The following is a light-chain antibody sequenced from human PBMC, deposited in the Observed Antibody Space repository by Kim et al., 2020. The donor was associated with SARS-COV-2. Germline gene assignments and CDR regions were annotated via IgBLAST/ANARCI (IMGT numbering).Light chain of an antibody. V-gene: IGKV3-20*01. CDR1: QNVSSRY. CDR3: QQDGSSPPWT. J-gene: IGKJ1*01. CDR2: GAS. Sequence: EIVLTQSPGTLSLSPGERATLSCRASQNVSSRYLAWYQQKPGQAPRLFIYGASTRATGIPYRFSGSGSGTDFTLTISALEPEDIAVYYCQQDGSSPPWTFGRGTKVDIK.